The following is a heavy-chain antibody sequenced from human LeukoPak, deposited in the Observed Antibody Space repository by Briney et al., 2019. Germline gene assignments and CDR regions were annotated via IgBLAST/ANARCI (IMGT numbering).Heavy chain of an antibody. D-gene: IGHD3-16*01. CDR2: IWYDGSNK. Sequence: GGSLRLSCAASGFTFSSYGMHWVRQAPGKGLEWVAVIWYDGSNKYYADSVKGRFTISRDNSKNTLYLQMNSLRAEDTAVYYCARGLDSWGYFDYWGQGTLVTVSS. V-gene: IGHV3-33*01. CDR3: ARGLDSWGYFDY. CDR1: GFTFSSYG. J-gene: IGHJ4*02.